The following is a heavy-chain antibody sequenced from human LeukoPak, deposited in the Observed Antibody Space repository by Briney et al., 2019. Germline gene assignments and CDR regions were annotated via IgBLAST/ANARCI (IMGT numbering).Heavy chain of an antibody. Sequence: GASVTVSCKASGYTFTSYGISWVRQAPGQGLEWMGWISAYNGNTNYAQKLQGRVTMTTGTSTSTAYMELRSLRSDDTAVYYCARDPAYYYDSSGCDYWGQGTLVTVSS. V-gene: IGHV1-18*01. CDR1: GYTFTSYG. J-gene: IGHJ4*02. CDR2: ISAYNGNT. D-gene: IGHD3-22*01. CDR3: ARDPAYYYDSSGCDY.